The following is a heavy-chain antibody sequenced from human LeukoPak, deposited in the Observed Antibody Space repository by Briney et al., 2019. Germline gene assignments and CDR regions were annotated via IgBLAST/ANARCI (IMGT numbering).Heavy chain of an antibody. Sequence: GASVKVSCKASGYTFTSYDINWVRQATGQGLEWMGWTNPDSGNTGYAQKFQGRVTMTRNTSIGTAYMELSSLRSEDTAVYYCARRLRYFDWLFDYWGQGTLVTVSS. V-gene: IGHV1-8*01. CDR1: GYTFTSYD. J-gene: IGHJ4*02. D-gene: IGHD3-9*01. CDR2: TNPDSGNT. CDR3: ARRLRYFDWLFDY.